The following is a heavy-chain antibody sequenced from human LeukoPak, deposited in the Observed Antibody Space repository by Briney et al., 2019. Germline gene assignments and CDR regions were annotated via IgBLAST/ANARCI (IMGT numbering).Heavy chain of an antibody. Sequence: GGSLRLSCAASGLTFRNYGMHWVRQAPGKGLEWVAVISYDGSNKYYADSVKGRFTISRDNSKNTLYLQMNSLRAEDTAVYYCARALYSSGWYWEHYYYYGMDVWGQGTTVTVSS. V-gene: IGHV3-30*19. D-gene: IGHD6-19*01. CDR3: ARALYSSGWYWEHYYYYGMDV. J-gene: IGHJ6*02. CDR2: ISYDGSNK. CDR1: GLTFRNYG.